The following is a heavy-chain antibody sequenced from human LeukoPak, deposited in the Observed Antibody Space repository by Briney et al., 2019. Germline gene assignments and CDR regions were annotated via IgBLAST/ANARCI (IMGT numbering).Heavy chain of an antibody. J-gene: IGHJ4*02. V-gene: IGHV3-30*03. D-gene: IGHD5-18*01. CDR3: ARDGIQLWLPGFDY. CDR2: ISYDGSNK. CDR1: GFTFSSYS. Sequence: PGGSLRLSCAASGFTFSSYSMNWVRQAPGKGLGWVAVISYDGSNKYYADSVKGRFTISRDNSKNTLYLQMNSLRAEDTAVYYCARDGIQLWLPGFDYWGQGTLVTVSS.